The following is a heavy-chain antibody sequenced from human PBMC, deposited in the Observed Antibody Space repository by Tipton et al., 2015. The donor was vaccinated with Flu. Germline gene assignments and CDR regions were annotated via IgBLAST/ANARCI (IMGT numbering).Heavy chain of an antibody. CDR2: IYTSGST. CDR1: GVPISSGSYY. Sequence: TLSLTCTVSGVPISSGSYYWSWIRQPAGKGLEWIGRIYTSGSTNYNPSLKSRVTISVDTSKNQFSLKLSSVTAADTAVYYCASRLNGDVDYWGQGTLVTVSS. D-gene: IGHD4-17*01. V-gene: IGHV4-61*02. CDR3: ASRLNGDVDY. J-gene: IGHJ4*02.